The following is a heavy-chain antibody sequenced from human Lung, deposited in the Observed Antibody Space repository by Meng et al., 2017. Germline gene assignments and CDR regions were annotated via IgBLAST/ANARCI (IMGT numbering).Heavy chain of an antibody. D-gene: IGHD5-24*01. CDR3: ARGPTTIAHDFDY. Sequence: QWHIQQLGSGMCKPSEAVPLSCGVSGGSFSDYYCSRTRQRPGKGLERIGEINHSASTNYNPSLESLATISVDTSQNTLSLKLISVTAANSAVYYCARGPTTIAHDFDYWGQGTLVTVSS. CDR2: INHSAST. CDR1: GGSFSDYY. J-gene: IGHJ4*02. V-gene: IGHV4-34*01.